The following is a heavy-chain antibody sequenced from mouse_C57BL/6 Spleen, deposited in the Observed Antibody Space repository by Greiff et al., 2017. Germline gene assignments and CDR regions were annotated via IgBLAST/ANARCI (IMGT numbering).Heavy chain of an antibody. D-gene: IGHD2-5*01. J-gene: IGHJ4*01. CDR1: GYAFTNYL. CDR2: INPGSGGT. V-gene: IGHV1-54*01. CDR3: ARTNYSNYGGYAMGY. Sequence: VQLQQSGAELVRPGTSVKVSCKASGYAFTNYLIAWVKQRPGQGLEWIGVINPGSGGTNYNEKFKGKATLTADKSSSTAYMQLSSLTSEDSAVYFCARTNYSNYGGYAMGYWGQGTSVTVSS.